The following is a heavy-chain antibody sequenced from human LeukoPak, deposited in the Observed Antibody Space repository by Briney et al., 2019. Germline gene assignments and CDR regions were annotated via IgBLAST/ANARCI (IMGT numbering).Heavy chain of an antibody. V-gene: IGHV4-30-2*01. CDR1: GGSISSGGYY. J-gene: IGHJ4*02. CDR3: ASQSGYSPYYFDY. CDR2: IYHSGST. D-gene: IGHD3-3*01. Sequence: SETLSPTCTVSGGSISSGGYYWSWIRQPPGKGLEWIGYIYHSGSTYYNPSLKSRVTISVDRSKNQFSLKLSSVTAADTAVYYCASQSGYSPYYFDYWGQGTLVTVSS.